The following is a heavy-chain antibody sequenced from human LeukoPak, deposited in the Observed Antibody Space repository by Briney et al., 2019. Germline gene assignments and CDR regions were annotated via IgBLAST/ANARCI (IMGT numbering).Heavy chain of an antibody. CDR2: ISGSGGRT. V-gene: IGHV3-23*01. CDR3: AKGGQDFDFWGFDY. D-gene: IGHD3-3*01. CDR1: GFSFSVYA. Sequence: GGSLRLSCAASGFSFSVYAMSWVRQTPGKGLEWVSSISGSGGRTYYTNSVKGRFTISRENFKNTVYLEMNNLGAEDTALYYCAKGGQDFDFWGFDYWGQGNLVIVSS. J-gene: IGHJ4*02.